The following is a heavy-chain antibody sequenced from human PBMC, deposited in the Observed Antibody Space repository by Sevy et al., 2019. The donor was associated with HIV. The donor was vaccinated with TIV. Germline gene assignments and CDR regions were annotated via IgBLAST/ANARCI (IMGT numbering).Heavy chain of an antibody. J-gene: IGHJ3*01. CDR3: ARDSGNSGDAFDF. CDR1: GFTFSSYA. Sequence: GGSLRLSCAASGFTFSSYAMHWVRQAPGKGLEWVAVISYDGSNKYYADSVKGRFTISRDNSKNTLYLQMYSLRAEDTAGYHCARDSGNSGDAFDFWGQGTMVTVSS. V-gene: IGHV3-30-3*01. CDR2: ISYDGSNK. D-gene: IGHD2-15*01.